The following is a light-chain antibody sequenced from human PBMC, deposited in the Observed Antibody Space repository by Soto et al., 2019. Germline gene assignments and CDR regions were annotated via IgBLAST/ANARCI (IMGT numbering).Light chain of an antibody. CDR3: QHYKDYSWT. CDR2: TTS. V-gene: IGKV1-5*03. CDR1: QSSSRW. Sequence: DIHLTQSPSTLSASVGDRITITCRASQSSSRWLAWYQQKPGKAPKLLIYTTSSLESGVPSRFSGSGSGTEFTLTSSSLQPDDFATYDCQHYKDYSWTFGQGTKVEIK. J-gene: IGKJ1*01.